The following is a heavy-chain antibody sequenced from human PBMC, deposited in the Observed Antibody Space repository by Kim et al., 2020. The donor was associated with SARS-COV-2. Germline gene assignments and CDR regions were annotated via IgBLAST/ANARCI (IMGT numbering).Heavy chain of an antibody. V-gene: IGHV3-23*01. D-gene: IGHD3-16*01. Sequence: ANPGKARFTISRDNSKNTRYLQMNSLGAEEPAVYYCAKEGWGRVLDYFDYWGQGTLVTVSS. J-gene: IGHJ4*02. CDR3: AKEGWGRVLDYFDY.